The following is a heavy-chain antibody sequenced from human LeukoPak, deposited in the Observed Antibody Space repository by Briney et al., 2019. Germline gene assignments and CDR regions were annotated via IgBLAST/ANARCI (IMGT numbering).Heavy chain of an antibody. CDR3: AGDYGDLLTGIRFDT. CDR1: DGSISDYS. Sequence: SETLSLTCTVSDGSISDYSWSWIRQPPGKGLEWIGYIYYSGSTYYNPSLKSRVTISIQTSKNQFSLKLTSVTAADTAVYYCAGDYGDLLTGIRFDTWGQGTLVTVSS. V-gene: IGHV4-59*08. J-gene: IGHJ5*02. CDR2: IYYSGST. D-gene: IGHD4-17*01.